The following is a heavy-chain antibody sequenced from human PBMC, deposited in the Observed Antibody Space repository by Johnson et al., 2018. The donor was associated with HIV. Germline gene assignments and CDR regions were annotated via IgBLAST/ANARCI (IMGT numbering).Heavy chain of an antibody. D-gene: IGHD6-6*01. V-gene: IGHV3-30*02. CDR1: GFTFSSYG. Sequence: QVQLVESGGGVVRPGGSLRLSCAASGFTFSSYGMHWVRQAPGKGLEWVAFIRYDGSNKYSADSVKGRFTISRDNSKNTLYLQMNSLRAEDTAVYYCARETIYSSFPGAFDIWGQGTMVTVSS. J-gene: IGHJ3*02. CDR3: ARETIYSSFPGAFDI. CDR2: IRYDGSNK.